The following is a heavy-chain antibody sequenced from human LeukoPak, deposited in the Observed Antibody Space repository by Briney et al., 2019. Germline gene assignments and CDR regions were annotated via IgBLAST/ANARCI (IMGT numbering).Heavy chain of an antibody. CDR3: ARENNYYFDY. CDR2: SYYSGST. Sequence: SETLSLTCTVSGDFISSYYWSWIRQPPGKGLEWIGYSYYSGSTNYNPSLKGRVSISVDTSKNQFSLRLSSVTAADTAVYFCARENNYYFDYWGQGTLVTVSS. J-gene: IGHJ4*02. CDR1: GDFISSYY. V-gene: IGHV4-59*01.